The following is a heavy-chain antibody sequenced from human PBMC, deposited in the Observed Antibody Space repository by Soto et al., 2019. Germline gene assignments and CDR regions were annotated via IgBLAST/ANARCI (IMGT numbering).Heavy chain of an antibody. CDR1: GGSISSYY. V-gene: IGHV4-59*01. J-gene: IGHJ6*02. CDR2: IYYSGST. CDR3: ARRAPGRGGYDYYYYYGTDV. Sequence: PSETLSLTCTVSGGSISSYYWSWIRQPPGKGLEWIGYIYYSGSTNYNPSLKSRVTISVDTSKNQFSLKLSSVTAADTAVYYCARRAPGRGGYDYYYYYGTDVWGQGTTVTVSS. D-gene: IGHD5-12*01.